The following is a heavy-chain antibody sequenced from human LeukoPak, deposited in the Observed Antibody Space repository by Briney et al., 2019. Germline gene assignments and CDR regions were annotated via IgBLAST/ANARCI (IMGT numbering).Heavy chain of an antibody. D-gene: IGHD3-10*01. CDR2: ISGSGGST. CDR3: AKGDRVRGVIDY. V-gene: IGHV3-23*01. Sequence: GGSLRLSCAASGFIVSGDFMSWVRQAPGKGLEWVSAISGSGGSTYYADSVKGRFTISRDNSKNTLYLQMNSLRAEDTAVYYCAKGDRVRGVIDYWGQGTLVTVSS. J-gene: IGHJ4*02. CDR1: GFIVSGDF.